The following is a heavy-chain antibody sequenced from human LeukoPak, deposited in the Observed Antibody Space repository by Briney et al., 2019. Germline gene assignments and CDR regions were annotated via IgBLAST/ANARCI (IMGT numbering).Heavy chain of an antibody. CDR3: AGEITSSCHH. V-gene: IGHV4-39*01. CDR2: IYCSGTT. CDR1: GGSISSSNYY. D-gene: IGHD1-14*01. J-gene: IGHJ1*01. Sequence: LESLSLACTVSGGSISSSNYYWGWGRQPPGKGLEWIGSIYCSGTTFYKPALKSRVTISVDTSRNQFSLKLSSVTAADTAVYYCAGEITSSCHHWGQGTLVTVSS.